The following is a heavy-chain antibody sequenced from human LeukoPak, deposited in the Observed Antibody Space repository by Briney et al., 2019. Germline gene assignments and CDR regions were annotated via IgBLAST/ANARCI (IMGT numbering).Heavy chain of an antibody. D-gene: IGHD3-22*01. CDR3: ATYYYDSSGYAWAFDI. V-gene: IGHV3-53*04. Sequence: QPGGSLRLSCAASGFTVSSNYMSWVRQAPGKGLEWVSVIYSGGSTYYADSVKGRFTISRHNSKNTLYLQMNSLRAEDTAVYYCATYYYDSSGYAWAFDIWGQGTMVTVSS. CDR1: GFTVSSNY. J-gene: IGHJ3*02. CDR2: IYSGGST.